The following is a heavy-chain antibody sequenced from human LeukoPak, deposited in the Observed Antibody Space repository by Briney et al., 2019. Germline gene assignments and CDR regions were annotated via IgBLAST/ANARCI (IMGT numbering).Heavy chain of an antibody. D-gene: IGHD2-2*01. V-gene: IGHV1-3*01. CDR2: INAGNGNT. Sequence: ASVKVSCKASGYTFTSYGISWVRQAPGQRLEWMGWINAGNGNTKYSQQFQDRVTITRDTSANTAYMELTSLRSEDTAVYYCARDIFGTSRPSDYWGQGTLVTVSS. J-gene: IGHJ4*02. CDR1: GYTFTSYG. CDR3: ARDIFGTSRPSDY.